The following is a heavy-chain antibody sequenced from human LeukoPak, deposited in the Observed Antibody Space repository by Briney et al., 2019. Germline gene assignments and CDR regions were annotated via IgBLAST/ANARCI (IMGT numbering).Heavy chain of an antibody. CDR1: GYTFTSYG. J-gene: IGHJ4*02. CDR3: ARDPEEISYFDY. CDR2: ISAYNGNT. Sequence: GASVKVSCKASGYTFTSYGISWVRQAPGQGLEWMGWISAYNGNTNYAQKLQGRVTMTTDTSTSTAFMELSSLRSEDTAVYYCARDPEEISYFDYWGQGTLVTVSS. D-gene: IGHD1-14*01. V-gene: IGHV1-18*01.